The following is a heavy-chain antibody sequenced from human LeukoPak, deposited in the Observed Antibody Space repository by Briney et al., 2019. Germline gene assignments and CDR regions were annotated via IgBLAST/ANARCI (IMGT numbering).Heavy chain of an antibody. CDR1: GFTFSRYS. CDR3: ARDSAYSSSSLYYYYYMDV. D-gene: IGHD6-6*01. CDR2: ISSSSSYI. V-gene: IGHV3-21*01. Sequence: PGGSLRLSCAASGFTFSRYSMNWVRQAPGKGLEWVSSISSSSSYIYYADSVKGRFTISRDNAKNSLYLQMNSLRAEDTAVYYCARDSAYSSSSLYYYYYMDVWGKGTTVTVSS. J-gene: IGHJ6*03.